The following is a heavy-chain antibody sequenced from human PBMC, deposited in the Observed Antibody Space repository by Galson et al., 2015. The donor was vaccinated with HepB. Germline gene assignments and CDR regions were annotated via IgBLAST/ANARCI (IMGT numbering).Heavy chain of an antibody. J-gene: IGHJ4*02. D-gene: IGHD2-15*01. CDR1: GGSFSGYY. V-gene: IGHV4-34*01. CDR3: ARAQGRYCSGGSCYSGYDY. Sequence: SLTCAVYGGSFSGYYWSWIRQPPGKGLEWIGEINHSGSTNYNPSLKSRVTISVDTSKNQFSLKLSSVTAADTAVYYCARAQGRYCSGGSCYSGYDYWGQGTLVTVSS. CDR2: INHSGST.